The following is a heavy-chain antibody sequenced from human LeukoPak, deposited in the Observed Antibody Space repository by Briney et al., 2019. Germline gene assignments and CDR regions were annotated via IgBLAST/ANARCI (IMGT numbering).Heavy chain of an antibody. CDR3: VAMSLTRFDP. V-gene: IGHV4-59*01. J-gene: IGHJ5*02. Sequence: SETLSLTCTVSGGSISDYYWSWVRLPPGKGLEYIGYIHNDGPTNYSPSLNSRVTISLDASKNQFSLKLTPVTAADSAVYYCVAMSLTRFDPWGQGALVTVSS. CDR2: IHNDGPT. CDR1: GGSISDYY.